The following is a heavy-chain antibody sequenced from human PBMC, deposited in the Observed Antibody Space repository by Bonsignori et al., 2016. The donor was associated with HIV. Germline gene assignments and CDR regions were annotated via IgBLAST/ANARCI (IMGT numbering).Heavy chain of an antibody. V-gene: IGHV1-69*10. CDR3: ARETMPFYDTSNRPGVDAFDI. Sequence: WVRQAPGQGLEWMGGIIPILGIANYAQKFQGRVTITADKSTSTAYMELSSLRSEDTAVYYCARETMPFYDTSNRPGVDAFDIWGQGTMVTVSS. D-gene: IGHD2/OR15-2a*01. CDR2: IIPILGIA. J-gene: IGHJ3*02.